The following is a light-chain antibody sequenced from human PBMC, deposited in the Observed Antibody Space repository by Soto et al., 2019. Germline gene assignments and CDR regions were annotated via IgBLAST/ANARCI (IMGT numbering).Light chain of an antibody. CDR2: NTT. CDR3: LRYYGHSQHLV. V-gene: IGLV7-43*01. J-gene: IGLJ3*02. Sequence: QSVLTQEPSLTVSPGGTVTLTCASSTGAVTVSYYSKWFQQKPGQAPRALIYNTTNKHSWTPARFSGSLLGGKAALTLSGGEPQDDAEYYCLRYYGHSQHLVFCGGTKLTVL. CDR1: TGAVTVSYY.